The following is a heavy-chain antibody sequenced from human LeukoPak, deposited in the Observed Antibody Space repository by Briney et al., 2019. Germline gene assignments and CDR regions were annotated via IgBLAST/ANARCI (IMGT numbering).Heavy chain of an antibody. CDR2: IYYSGST. J-gene: IGHJ5*02. Sequence: PSETLSLTCTVSGGSISSYYWSWIRQPPGKGLEWIGYIYYSGSTNYNPSLKSRVTISVDTSKNQFSLKLSSVTAADTAVYYCARVRGIVGATGVAWFDPWGQGTLVTVSS. V-gene: IGHV4-59*01. D-gene: IGHD1-26*01. CDR1: GGSISSYY. CDR3: ARVRGIVGATGVAWFDP.